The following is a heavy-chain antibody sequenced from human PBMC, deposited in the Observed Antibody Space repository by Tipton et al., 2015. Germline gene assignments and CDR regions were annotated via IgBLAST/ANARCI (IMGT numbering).Heavy chain of an antibody. CDR1: GFTFSSYD. J-gene: IGHJ4*02. CDR2: ISSNADRI. CDR3: SLNRNPDY. V-gene: IGHV3-23*01. Sequence: SLRLSCSASGFTFSSYDMSWVRQAPGKGLEWVSSISSNADRIYYADSVKGRFTFSRDNSKNSLYLDMNSLRAEDTAVYYCSLNRNPDYWGQGTLVAVPS. D-gene: IGHD1-14*01.